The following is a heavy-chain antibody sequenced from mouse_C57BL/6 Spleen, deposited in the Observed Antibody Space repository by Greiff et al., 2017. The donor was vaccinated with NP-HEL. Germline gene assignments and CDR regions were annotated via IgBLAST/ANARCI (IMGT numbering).Heavy chain of an antibody. CDR2: IDPSDSYT. D-gene: IGHD3-3*01. CDR3: ARGGDGDY. Sequence: QVQLQQSGAELVMPGASVKLSCKASGYTFTSYWMHWVKQRPGQGLEWIGEIDPSDSYTNYNQKFKGKSTLTVDKSSSTAYMQRSSLTSEDSAVYYCARGGDGDYWGQGITLTVSS. J-gene: IGHJ2*01. CDR1: GYTFTSYW. V-gene: IGHV1-69*01.